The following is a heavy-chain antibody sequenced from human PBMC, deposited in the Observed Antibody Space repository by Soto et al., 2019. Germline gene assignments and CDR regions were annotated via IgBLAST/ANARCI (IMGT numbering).Heavy chain of an antibody. CDR1: GGSISSYY. Sequence: PSETLSLTCTVSGGSISSYYWSWIRQPPGKGLEWIGYIYYSGSTNYNPSLKSRVTISVDTSKNQFSLKLSSVTAADTAVYYCSCLISSAKFYYYYGMDVWGQGTTVTVSS. J-gene: IGHJ6*02. D-gene: IGHD3-3*02. CDR3: SCLISSAKFYYYYGMDV. CDR2: IYYSGST. V-gene: IGHV4-59*01.